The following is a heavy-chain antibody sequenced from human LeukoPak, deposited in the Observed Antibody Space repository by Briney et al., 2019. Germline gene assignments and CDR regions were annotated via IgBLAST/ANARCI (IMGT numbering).Heavy chain of an antibody. V-gene: IGHV3-30*02. CDR1: GFTFSRYG. CDR3: VQDNVGSGWPFDY. Sequence: GGSLRLSCAASGFTFSRYGMHWVRQAPGKGLEWVAFIRYDGSNKDSADSVKGRFTISRDNSKNTLFLEMNSLRAEDTAVYYCVQDNVGSGWPFDYWGQGTLVTVSS. D-gene: IGHD6-19*01. J-gene: IGHJ4*02. CDR2: IRYDGSNK.